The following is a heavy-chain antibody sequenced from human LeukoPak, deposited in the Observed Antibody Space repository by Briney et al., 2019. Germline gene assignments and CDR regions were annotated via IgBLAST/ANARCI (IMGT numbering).Heavy chain of an antibody. V-gene: IGHV3-30-3*01. Sequence: AGGSLRLSCAASGFTFSSYAMHWVRQAPGKGLEWVAVISYDGSNKYYADSVKGRFTISRDNSKNTLYLQMNSLRAEDTAVYYCAREVRFLGDYYYGMDVWGQGTTVTVSS. J-gene: IGHJ6*02. CDR3: AREVRFLGDYYYGMDV. D-gene: IGHD3-3*01. CDR2: ISYDGSNK. CDR1: GFTFSSYA.